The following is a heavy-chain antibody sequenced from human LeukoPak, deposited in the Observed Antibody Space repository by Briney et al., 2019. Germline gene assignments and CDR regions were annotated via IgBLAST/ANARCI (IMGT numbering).Heavy chain of an antibody. J-gene: IGHJ5*02. Sequence: SETLSLTCTVSGGSISSSSYYWSWIRQPPGKGLEWIGYIYYSGSTNYNPSLKSRVTISVDTSKNQFSLKLSSVTAADTAVYYCARFEQEIAAAGRVFWFDPWGQGTLVTVSS. V-gene: IGHV4-61*01. CDR1: GGSISSSSYY. D-gene: IGHD6-13*01. CDR3: ARFEQEIAAAGRVFWFDP. CDR2: IYYSGST.